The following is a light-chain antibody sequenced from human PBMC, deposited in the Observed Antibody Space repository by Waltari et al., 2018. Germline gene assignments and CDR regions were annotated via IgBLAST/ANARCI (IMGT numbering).Light chain of an antibody. Sequence: QSALTQPASVSGSPGQSINISCTGSGSDLGGSTLVSWYQQHPGKAPKLMIYEVTKRPSGVSIRFSGSKSGNTAALTISGLQAEDEGDYFCCSHAGSETYVVFGGGTKLTVL. J-gene: IGLJ2*01. CDR3: CSHAGSETYVV. CDR1: GSDLGGSTL. CDR2: EVT. V-gene: IGLV2-23*02.